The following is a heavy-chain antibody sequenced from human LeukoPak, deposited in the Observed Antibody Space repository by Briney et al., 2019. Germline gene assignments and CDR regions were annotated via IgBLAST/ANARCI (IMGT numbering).Heavy chain of an antibody. J-gene: IGHJ1*01. CDR2: INHSGST. V-gene: IGHV4-34*01. D-gene: IGHD6-19*01. Sequence: SETLSLTCAVYGGSFSGYYWSWIRQPPGKGLEWIGEINHSGSTNYNPSLKSRVTISVDTSKNQFSLKLSSVTAADTAVYYCARQGSGWFISPFQHWGQGTLVTVSS. CDR3: ARQGSGWFISPFQH. CDR1: GGSFSGYY.